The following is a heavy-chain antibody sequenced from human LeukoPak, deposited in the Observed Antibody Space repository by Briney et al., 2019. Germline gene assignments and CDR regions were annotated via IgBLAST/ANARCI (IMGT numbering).Heavy chain of an antibody. J-gene: IGHJ5*02. CDR2: IHYRGST. V-gene: IGHV4-39*01. D-gene: IGHD2-2*01. CDR1: GGSISSSPYY. CDR3: ARHYLSDGILSTFDP. Sequence: SETLSLTCTVSGGSISSSPYYWGWIRQPPGKGLEWIGTIHYRGSTYSNPSLNSRVTISLDTSKNQFSLRLRSVTAADTALYYCARHYLSDGILSTFDPWGQGTLVTVSS.